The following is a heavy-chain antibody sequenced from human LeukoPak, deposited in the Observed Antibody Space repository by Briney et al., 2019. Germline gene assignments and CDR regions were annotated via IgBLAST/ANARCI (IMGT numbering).Heavy chain of an antibody. CDR3: ARAIRYCSSTSCYVDY. D-gene: IGHD2-2*01. CDR2: IVVGSGNT. J-gene: IGHJ4*02. V-gene: IGHV1-58*02. Sequence: SVKVSCKASGFTFTSSAMQWVRQARGQRLEWIGWIVVGSGNTNYAQKFQERVTITRDMSTSTAYMELSRLRSDDTAVYYCARAIRYCSSTSCYVDYWGQGTLVTVSS. CDR1: GFTFTSSA.